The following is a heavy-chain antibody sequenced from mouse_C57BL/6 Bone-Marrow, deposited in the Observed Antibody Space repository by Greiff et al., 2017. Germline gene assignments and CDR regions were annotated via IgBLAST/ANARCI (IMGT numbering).Heavy chain of an antibody. D-gene: IGHD1-1*01. CDR3: ARSRIYYCGSSLAWFAY. V-gene: IGHV1-9*01. CDR2: ILPGSGST. J-gene: IGHJ3*01. CDR1: GYTFTGYW. Sequence: VQLQQSGAELMKPGASVKLSCKATGYTFTGYWIEWVKQRPGHGLEWIGEILPGSGSTNYNEKFKGKATFTADTSSNTAYMQLSSLTTEDSAIYYCARSRIYYCGSSLAWFAYWGQGTLVTVSA.